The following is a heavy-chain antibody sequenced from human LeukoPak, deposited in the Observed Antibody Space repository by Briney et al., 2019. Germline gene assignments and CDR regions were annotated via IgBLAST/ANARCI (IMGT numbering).Heavy chain of an antibody. J-gene: IGHJ4*02. D-gene: IGHD1-20*01. Sequence: PGGSLRLSCAASGFTVSSNYMSWVRQAPGKGLEWVSVIYSGGSTYYADSVKGRFTISRDNFKNTLYLQMGSLRAEDMAVYYCARSITGTTAYYFDYWGQGTLVTVSS. CDR1: GFTVSSNY. CDR3: ARSITGTTAYYFDY. V-gene: IGHV3-66*02. CDR2: IYSGGST.